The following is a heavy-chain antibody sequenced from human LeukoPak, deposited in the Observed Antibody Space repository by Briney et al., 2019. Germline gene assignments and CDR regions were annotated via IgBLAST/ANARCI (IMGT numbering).Heavy chain of an antibody. CDR1: GYTFTSYG. CDR3: ARDKKYQLLATPDY. J-gene: IGHJ4*02. Sequence: ASVTVSFTASGYTFTSYGISWVRQAPGQGLEWMGWISAYNGNTNYAQKLQGRVTMTTDTSTSTAYMELRSLRFDDTAVYYCARDKKYQLLATPDYWGQGTLVTVSS. D-gene: IGHD2-2*01. V-gene: IGHV1-18*01. CDR2: ISAYNGNT.